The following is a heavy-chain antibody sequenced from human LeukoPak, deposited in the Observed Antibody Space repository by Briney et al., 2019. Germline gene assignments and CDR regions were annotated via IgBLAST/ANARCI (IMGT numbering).Heavy chain of an antibody. J-gene: IGHJ5*02. V-gene: IGHV3-7*01. Sequence: GGSLRLSCAASGFTFSSYWMSWVRQAPGKGLEWVANIKQDGSEKYYVDSVEGRFTISRDNAKNSLYLQMNSLRAEDTAVYYCARDDCSSISCYHNWFDPWGQGTLVTVSS. CDR1: GFTFSSYW. CDR2: IKQDGSEK. D-gene: IGHD2-2*01. CDR3: ARDDCSSISCYHNWFDP.